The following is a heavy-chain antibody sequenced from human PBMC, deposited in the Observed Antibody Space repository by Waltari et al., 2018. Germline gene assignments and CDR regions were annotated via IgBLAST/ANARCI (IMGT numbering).Heavy chain of an antibody. CDR3: ASSEQWLVQYGGAFDI. CDR1: GGTFSSYT. J-gene: IGHJ3*02. Sequence: QVQLVQSGAEVKKPGSSVKVSCKASGGTFSSYTISWVRQAPGQGLAWMGRIIPILGIANDAQKVQGRVTITADKSTSTAYMALSSLRSEETAVYYCASSEQWLVQYGGAFDIWGQGTMVTVSS. D-gene: IGHD6-19*01. V-gene: IGHV1-69*02. CDR2: IIPILGIA.